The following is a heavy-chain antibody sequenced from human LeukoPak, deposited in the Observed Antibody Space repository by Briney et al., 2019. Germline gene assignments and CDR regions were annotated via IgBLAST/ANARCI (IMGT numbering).Heavy chain of an antibody. V-gene: IGHV3-49*03. CDR1: GFTFSDYY. CDR2: IRSKAYGGTT. CDR3: TRDRGADWELHCFDY. J-gene: IGHJ4*02. D-gene: IGHD1-26*01. Sequence: PGGSLRLSCAASGFTFSDYYMSWIRQAPGKGLEWVGFIRSKAYGGTTEYAASVKGRFTISRDDSKSIACLQMNSLKTEDTAVYYCTRDRGADWELHCFDYWGQGTLVTVSS.